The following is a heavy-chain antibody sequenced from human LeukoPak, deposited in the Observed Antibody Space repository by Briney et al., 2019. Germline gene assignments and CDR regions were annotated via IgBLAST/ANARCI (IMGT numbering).Heavy chain of an antibody. CDR2: TYYRSKWYN. CDR1: GDSVSSNSVA. CDR3: ARWKGAYSDY. Sequence: SQTLSLTCAISGDSVSSNSVAWNRIRQPPSRGLEWLGRTYYRSKWYNDYAVSVKSRITINPDTSKNRFSLQLNSVTPEDTAVYYCARWKGAYSDYWGQGTLVTVSS. J-gene: IGHJ4*02. V-gene: IGHV6-1*01. D-gene: IGHD4/OR15-4a*01.